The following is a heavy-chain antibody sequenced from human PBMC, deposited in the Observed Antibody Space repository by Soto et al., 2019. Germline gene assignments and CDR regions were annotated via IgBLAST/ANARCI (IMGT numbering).Heavy chain of an antibody. Sequence: QVQLQKWGAGLLKPSETLSLTCAVYGGSFSGYYWSWIRQPPGKGLEWIGEINHSGSTNYNPSLKSRVTISVDTSKNQFSLKLSSVTAADTAVYYCARGLVAAVLRVVYAFDIWGQGTMVTVSS. V-gene: IGHV4-34*01. J-gene: IGHJ3*02. D-gene: IGHD2-15*01. CDR1: GGSFSGYY. CDR3: ARGLVAAVLRVVYAFDI. CDR2: INHSGST.